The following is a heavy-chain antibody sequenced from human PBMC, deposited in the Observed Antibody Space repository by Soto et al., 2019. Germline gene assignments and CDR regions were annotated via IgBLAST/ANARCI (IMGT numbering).Heavy chain of an antibody. CDR3: AKTAGHRFLVWLNWLDQ. Sequence: PGGSLRLSCAASGFTFSSYAMSWVRQAPGKGLEWVSAISGSGGSTYYADSVKGRFTISRDNSKNTLYLQMNSLRAEDTAVYYCAKTAGHRFLVWLNWLDQWGEGLRVSVCS. D-gene: IGHD3-3*01. V-gene: IGHV3-23*01. CDR1: GFTFSSYA. J-gene: IGHJ5*02. CDR2: ISGSGGST.